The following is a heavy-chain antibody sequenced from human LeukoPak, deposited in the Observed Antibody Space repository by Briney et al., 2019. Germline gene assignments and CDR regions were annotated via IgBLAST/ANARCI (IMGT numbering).Heavy chain of an antibody. V-gene: IGHV4-59*01. J-gene: IGHJ6*03. CDR3: ARGSVANYYDSGYMDV. D-gene: IGHD3-22*01. Sequence: PSETLSLTCTVSGGSISSYYWSWIRQPPGKGLEWIGYIYYSGSTNYHPSLKSRVTISVDTSKNQFSLKLSSVTAADTAVYYCARGSVANYYDSGYMDVWGKGTTVTVSS. CDR2: IYYSGST. CDR1: GGSISSYY.